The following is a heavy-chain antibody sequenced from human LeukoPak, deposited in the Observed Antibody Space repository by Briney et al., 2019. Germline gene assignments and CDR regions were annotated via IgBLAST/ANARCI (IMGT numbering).Heavy chain of an antibody. D-gene: IGHD6-13*01. V-gene: IGHV1-18*01. CDR1: GYTFTSYG. Sequence: GASVKVSCKASGYTFTSYGISWVRQAPGQGLEWMGWISAYNGNTNYAQKLQGRVTMTTDTSTSTAYMELRSLRSDDTAVYYCALGYSSSWLSWSPYYYYGMDVWGQGTTVTVSS. CDR2: ISAYNGNT. CDR3: ALGYSSSWLSWSPYYYYGMDV. J-gene: IGHJ6*02.